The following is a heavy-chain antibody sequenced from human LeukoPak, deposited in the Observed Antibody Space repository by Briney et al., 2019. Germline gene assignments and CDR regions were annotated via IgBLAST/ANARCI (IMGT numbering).Heavy chain of an antibody. J-gene: IGHJ5*02. CDR1: GGSISSSY. CDR2: IYYSGST. Sequence: SETLSLTCTVSGGSISSSYWRLIRQPPGKGREGIGYIYYSGSTNYNPSLKSRVTISVDTSKHQFSLKLTYVTAADTAVYYCAGYRYGDSRFDPWGQGTLVTVSS. CDR3: AGYRYGDSRFDP. D-gene: IGHD4-17*01. V-gene: IGHV4-59*01.